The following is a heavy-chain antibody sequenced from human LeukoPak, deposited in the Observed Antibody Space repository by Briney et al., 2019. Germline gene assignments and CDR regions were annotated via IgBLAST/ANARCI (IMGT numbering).Heavy chain of an antibody. CDR3: ARGPGYYYANREYNWFDP. D-gene: IGHD3-10*01. V-gene: IGHV4-34*01. J-gene: IGHJ5*02. CDR2: INHSGST. CDR1: GFTINTYS. Sequence: GSLRLSCAASGFTINTYSMNWVRQAPGKGLEWIGEINHSGSTNYNPSLKSRVTISVDTSKNQFSLKLSSVTAADTAVYYCARGPGYYYANREYNWFDPWGQGTLVTVSS.